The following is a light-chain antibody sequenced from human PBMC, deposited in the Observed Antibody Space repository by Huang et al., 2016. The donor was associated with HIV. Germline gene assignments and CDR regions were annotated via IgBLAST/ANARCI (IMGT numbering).Light chain of an antibody. J-gene: IGKJ1*01. V-gene: IGKV3D-20*01. Sequence: EIVLTQSPGTLSLSPGERATLSCGASQTVSSNSVAWYQQKPGQAPRLLIYDGSNRASGLPHRFSGSGSGTDFTLTISRLEPEDFAVYYCQQYGSSPWTFGQGSKVEIK. CDR2: DGS. CDR1: QTVSSNS. CDR3: QQYGSSPWT.